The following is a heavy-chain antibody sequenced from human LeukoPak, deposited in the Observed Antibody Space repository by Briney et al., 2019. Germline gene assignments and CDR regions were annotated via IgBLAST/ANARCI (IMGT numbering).Heavy chain of an antibody. CDR3: ARASRHYYDSSGYYVVAYFDY. CDR2: INWNGGST. Sequence: GGSLRLSCAASGFTFDDYGMSWVRQAPGKGLEWVSGINWNGGSTGYADSVKGRFTISIDNAKNSLYMQMNSLRAEDTALYYCARASRHYYDSSGYYVVAYFDYWGQGTLVTVSS. J-gene: IGHJ4*02. CDR1: GFTFDDYG. V-gene: IGHV3-20*04. D-gene: IGHD3-22*01.